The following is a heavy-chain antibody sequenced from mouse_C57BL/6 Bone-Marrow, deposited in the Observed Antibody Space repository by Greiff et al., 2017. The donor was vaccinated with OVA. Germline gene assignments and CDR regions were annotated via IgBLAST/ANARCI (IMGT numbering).Heavy chain of an antibody. CDR2: INYDGSST. J-gene: IGHJ4*01. D-gene: IGHD4-1*01. V-gene: IGHV5-16*01. CDR1: GFTFSDYY. Sequence: EVKLVESEGGLVQPGSSMKLSCTASGFTFSDYYMAWVRQVPEKGLEWVANINYDGSSTYYLDSLKSRFIISRDNAKNILYLQMSSLKSEDTATYYCARGERLGRGYYAMDYWGQGTSVTVSS. CDR3: ARGERLGRGYYAMDY.